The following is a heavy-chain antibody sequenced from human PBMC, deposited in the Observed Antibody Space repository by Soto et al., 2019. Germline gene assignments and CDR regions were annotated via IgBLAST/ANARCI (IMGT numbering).Heavy chain of an antibody. Sequence: GGSLRLSCAASGFTFSSYGMHWVRQAPGKGLEWVAVIWYDGSNKYYADSVKGRFTISRDNSKNTLYLQMNSLRAEDTAVYYCARDQTLTSSYNWNYGGFDYWGQGTLVTVSS. D-gene: IGHD1-7*01. CDR2: IWYDGSNK. CDR1: GFTFSSYG. J-gene: IGHJ4*02. CDR3: ARDQTLTSSYNWNYGGFDY. V-gene: IGHV3-33*01.